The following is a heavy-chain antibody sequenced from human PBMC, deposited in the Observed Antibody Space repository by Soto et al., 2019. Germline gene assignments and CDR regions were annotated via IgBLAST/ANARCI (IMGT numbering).Heavy chain of an antibody. J-gene: IGHJ6*02. Sequence: SETLSLTCTVSGGSLSSYYWTWIRQPPGKGLEWIGYIYYSGSTNYNPSLKSRVTISVDTSKNQFSLKLSSVTAADTAVYYCARDYYDSSGHYYGMDVWGQGTTVTVSS. CDR1: GGSLSSYY. CDR2: IYYSGST. CDR3: ARDYYDSSGHYYGMDV. V-gene: IGHV4-59*08. D-gene: IGHD3-22*01.